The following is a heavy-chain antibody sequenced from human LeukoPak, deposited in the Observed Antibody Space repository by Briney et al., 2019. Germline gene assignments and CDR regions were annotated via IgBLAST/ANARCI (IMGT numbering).Heavy chain of an antibody. J-gene: IGHJ4*02. CDR2: IYHSGST. D-gene: IGHD5-18*01. Sequence: SETLSLTCAVSGGSISSGGYSWSWIRQPPGKGLEWIGYIYHSGSTYYNPSLKSRVTISVDTSKNQFSLKLSSVTAADTAVYYCASEVDTAMVTDDYWGQGTLVTVSS. CDR1: GGSISSGGYS. V-gene: IGHV4-30-2*01. CDR3: ASEVDTAMVTDDY.